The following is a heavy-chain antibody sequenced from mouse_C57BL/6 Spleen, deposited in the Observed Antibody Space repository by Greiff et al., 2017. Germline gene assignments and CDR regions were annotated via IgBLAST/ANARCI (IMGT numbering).Heavy chain of an antibody. V-gene: IGHV2-5*01. CDR1: GFSLTSYG. CDR3: AKNGLDYDLYAMDY. Sequence: QVQLQQSGPGLVQPSQSLSITCTVSGFSLTSYGVHWVRQSPGKGLEWLGVIWRGGSTDYNAAFMSRLSITKDNSKSQVFFKMNSLQADDTAIYYCAKNGLDYDLYAMDYWGQGTSVTVSS. CDR2: IWRGGST. J-gene: IGHJ4*01. D-gene: IGHD2-4*01.